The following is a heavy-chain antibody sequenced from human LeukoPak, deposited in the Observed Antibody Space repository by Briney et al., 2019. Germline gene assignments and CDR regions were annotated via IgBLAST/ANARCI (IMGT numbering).Heavy chain of an antibody. J-gene: IGHJ4*02. CDR1: GYTFTGYY. Sequence: ASVKVSCKASGYTFTGYYMHWVRQAPGQGLEWMGRINPNGGGTDYAQKFQGRVTMTRGTSISTAYMELSRLRFDDTALYYCARGEYGGNFDFWGQGTLVTVSS. D-gene: IGHD2-15*01. CDR3: ARGEYGGNFDF. CDR2: INPNGGGT. V-gene: IGHV1-2*06.